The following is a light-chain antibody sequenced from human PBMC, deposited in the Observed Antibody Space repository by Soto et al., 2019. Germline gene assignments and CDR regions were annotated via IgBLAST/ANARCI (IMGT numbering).Light chain of an antibody. CDR3: GTWDNSLSIVV. V-gene: IGLV1-51*01. CDR2: DDD. CDR1: TSNIGRNY. Sequence: QSVLTQPPSVSAAPGQKVTISCSGSTSNIGRNYVSWYQQLPTTAPKLLIYDDDNRPSGIPDRFSGSKSGTSATLDITGLQTGDEADYYCGTWDNSLSIVVFGGGTKVTVL. J-gene: IGLJ2*01.